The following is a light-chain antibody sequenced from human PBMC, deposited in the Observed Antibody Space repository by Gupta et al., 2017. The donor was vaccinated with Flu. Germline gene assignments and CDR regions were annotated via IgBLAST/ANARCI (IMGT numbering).Light chain of an antibody. CDR3: QHEKNSPIT. CDR2: SAS. CDR1: QGISNS. V-gene: IGKV1-16*01. J-gene: IGKJ4*01. Sequence: DIQMTQSPSSLSASVGDRVTITCRASQGISNSLAWFQQKPGKAPKSLIYSASNLQSGVPSRFSGSGSGTDFALTISDLQPEDSATYYCQHEKNSPITFGRGTKVEIK.